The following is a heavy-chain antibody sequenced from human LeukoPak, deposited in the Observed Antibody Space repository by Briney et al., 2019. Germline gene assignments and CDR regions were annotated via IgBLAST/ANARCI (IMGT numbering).Heavy chain of an antibody. CDR1: GXSIXSYY. J-gene: IGHJ4*02. CDR2: IYDSGST. D-gene: IGHD4-23*01. Sequence: SETLSLTCTVSGXSIXSYYXXWXRXPXGXGLEWIGYIYDSGSTSYNPSLKSRVTISVDTSKNQFSLKLSSVTAADTAVYYCARSWELYYFDYWGQGTLVTVSS. CDR3: ARSWELYYFDY. V-gene: IGHV4-59*01.